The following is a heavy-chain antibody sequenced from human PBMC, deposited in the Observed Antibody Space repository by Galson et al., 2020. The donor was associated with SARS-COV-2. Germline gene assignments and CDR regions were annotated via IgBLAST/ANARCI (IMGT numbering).Heavy chain of an antibody. CDR2: IWYDGSKQ. CDR3: AREAEVTAAGNSLDY. D-gene: IGHD6-13*01. V-gene: IGHV3-33*01. CDR1: AFPFRSYG. Sequence: GESLRLSCAASAFPFRSYGMHWVRQAPGKGLEWVAVIWYDGSKQYYADFVKGRFTISRDNSKNTLYQQMDNLGAEDTAVYYCAREAEVTAAGNSLDYWVQGTLVTVSS. J-gene: IGHJ4*02.